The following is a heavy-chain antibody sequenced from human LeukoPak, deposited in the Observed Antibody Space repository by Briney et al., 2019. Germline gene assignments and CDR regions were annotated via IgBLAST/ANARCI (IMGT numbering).Heavy chain of an antibody. CDR3: ARNLIPEQLVLNF. J-gene: IGHJ4*02. Sequence: ASVKVSCKASGYTFTGYFVHWVRQAPGQGLEWMGWINPNSGGTNYAQKFQGRVTITADESTSTAYMELSSLRSEDTAVYYCARNLIPEQLVLNFWGQGTLVTVSS. CDR1: GYTFTGYF. V-gene: IGHV1-2*02. D-gene: IGHD6-13*01. CDR2: INPNSGGT.